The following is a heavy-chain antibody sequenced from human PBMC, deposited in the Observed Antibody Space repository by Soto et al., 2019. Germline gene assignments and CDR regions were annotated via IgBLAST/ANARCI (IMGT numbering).Heavy chain of an antibody. V-gene: IGHV3-21*01. D-gene: IGHD1-26*01. J-gene: IGHJ5*02. CDR1: GFTFSSYA. Sequence: GGSLRLSCIGSGFTFSSYAMNWVRQAPGKGLEWVSSISSSSKYIYYTDSVKGHFTISRDNAKNSLYLQMNGLRAEDTALYYCARDPDAEYSGNYHTPRSLDPWAQGTQVPVSS. CDR3: ARDPDAEYSGNYHTPRSLDP. CDR2: ISSSSKYI.